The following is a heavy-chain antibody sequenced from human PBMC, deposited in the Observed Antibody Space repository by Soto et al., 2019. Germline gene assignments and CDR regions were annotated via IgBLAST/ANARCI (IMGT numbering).Heavy chain of an antibody. CDR2: INHSGNT. Sequence: KAXETLSLTCGVYVESFSGYYWNCIRHPPGKGVEWIAEINHSGNTNYNPSLAGRATISVDTSKKQFSLKLTSVTAADTALYYCARGRTTQPSPWRSSFFDYRAQGNRVPVS. CDR1: VESFSGYY. J-gene: IGHJ4*02. D-gene: IGHD3-16*01. V-gene: IGHV4-34*01. CDR3: ARGRTTQPSPWRSSFFDY.